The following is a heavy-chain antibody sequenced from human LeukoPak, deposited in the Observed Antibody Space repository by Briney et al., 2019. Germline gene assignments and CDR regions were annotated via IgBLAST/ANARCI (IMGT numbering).Heavy chain of an antibody. CDR2: ISGSGGST. D-gene: IGHD6-19*01. CDR1: GFTFSSYA. Sequence: PGGSLRLSCAASGFTFSSYAMSWVRQAPGKGLEWVSAISGSGGSTYYADSVKGRFTISRDNSKNTLYLQMNSLRAKDTAVYYCAKDLSIAVAGTGFDYWGQGTLVTVSS. V-gene: IGHV3-23*01. J-gene: IGHJ4*02. CDR3: AKDLSIAVAGTGFDY.